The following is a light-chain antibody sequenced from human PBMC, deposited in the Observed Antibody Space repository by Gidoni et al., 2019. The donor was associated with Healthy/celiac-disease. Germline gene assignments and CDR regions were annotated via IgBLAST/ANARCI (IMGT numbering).Light chain of an antibody. J-gene: IGKJ5*01. V-gene: IGKV3-11*01. Sequence: EIVLTQSPATLSLSPGERATLSCRASQSVSSYLAWYQQKLGQAPRLLIYDASNRATGIPARFSGSGSGTDFTLTISSLEPEDFAVYYCQQRSNWPPITFXQXTRLXIK. CDR2: DAS. CDR1: QSVSSY. CDR3: QQRSNWPPIT.